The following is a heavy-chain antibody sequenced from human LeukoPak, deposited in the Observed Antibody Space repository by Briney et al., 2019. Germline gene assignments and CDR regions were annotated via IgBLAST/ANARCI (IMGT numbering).Heavy chain of an antibody. Sequence: PSETLSLTCAVYGGSFSGYYWSWIRQPPGKGLEWIGEINHSGSTNYNPSLKSRVTISVDTSKNQFSLKLSSVTAADAAVYYCARGPLYYDYVWGSYRKRYDAFDIWGQGTMVTVSS. CDR1: GGSFSGYY. CDR2: INHSGST. D-gene: IGHD3-16*02. V-gene: IGHV4-34*01. J-gene: IGHJ3*02. CDR3: ARGPLYYDYVWGSYRKRYDAFDI.